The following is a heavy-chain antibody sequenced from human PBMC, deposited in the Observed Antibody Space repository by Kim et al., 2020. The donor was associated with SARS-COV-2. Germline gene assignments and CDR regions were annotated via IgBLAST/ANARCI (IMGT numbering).Heavy chain of an antibody. V-gene: IGHV4-34*01. CDR3: ARGPTTYYGSGSGPYGMD. CDR2: INHSGST. D-gene: IGHD3-10*01. CDR1: GGSFSGYY. Sequence: SETLSLTCAVYGGSFSGYYWSWIRQPPGKGLEWIGEINHSGSTNYNPSLKSRVTISIDTSKNQFSLKLSSVTAADTAVYYCARGPTTYYGSGSGPYGMD. J-gene: IGHJ6*01.